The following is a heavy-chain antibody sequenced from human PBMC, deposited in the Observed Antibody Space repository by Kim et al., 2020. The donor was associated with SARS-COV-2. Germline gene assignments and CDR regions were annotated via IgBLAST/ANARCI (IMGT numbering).Heavy chain of an antibody. D-gene: IGHD5-18*01. CDR1: GYTFTSYG. CDR3: ARGGVQIWSQYYFDY. Sequence: SVKVSCKASGYTFTSYGISWVRQAPGQGLEWMGWISPYNGNTNYAQKFQGRVTMTTDTSTSTAYMELRSLRSDDTAVYYCARGGVQIWSQYYFDYWGQGTLVTVSS. CDR2: ISPYNGNT. V-gene: IGHV1-18*01. J-gene: IGHJ4*02.